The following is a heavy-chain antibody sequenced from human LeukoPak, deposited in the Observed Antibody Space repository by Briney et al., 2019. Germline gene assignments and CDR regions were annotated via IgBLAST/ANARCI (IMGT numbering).Heavy chain of an antibody. Sequence: PGGSLRLSCAASGFTFSSYSMNWVRQAPGKGLEWVSSISSSSSYIYYADSVKGRFTISRDNAKNSLYLQMNSLRAEDTAVYYCARDGYSSSWVHDYWGQGTLVTVSS. V-gene: IGHV3-21*01. CDR1: GFTFSSYS. J-gene: IGHJ4*02. CDR3: ARDGYSSSWVHDY. D-gene: IGHD6-13*01. CDR2: ISSSSSYI.